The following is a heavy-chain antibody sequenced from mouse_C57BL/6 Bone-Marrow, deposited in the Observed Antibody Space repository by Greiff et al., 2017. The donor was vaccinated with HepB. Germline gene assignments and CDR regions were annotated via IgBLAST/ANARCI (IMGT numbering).Heavy chain of an antibody. Sequence: EVQLVESGGDLVKPGGSLKLSCAASGFTFSSYGMSWVRQTPDKRLEWVATISSGGSYTYYPDSVKGRFTISRDNAKNTLYLQMSSLKSEDTAMYYCARQGYFDVWGTGTTVTVSS. CDR3: ARQGYFDV. CDR2: ISSGGSYT. CDR1: GFTFSSYG. V-gene: IGHV5-6*01. J-gene: IGHJ1*03.